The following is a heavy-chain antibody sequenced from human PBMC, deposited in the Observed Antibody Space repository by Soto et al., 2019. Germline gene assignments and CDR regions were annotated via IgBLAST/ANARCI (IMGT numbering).Heavy chain of an antibody. D-gene: IGHD6-19*01. CDR3: ARDEAGYSSAWTIDY. CDR1: GFTFSSYS. CDR2: ISSSSSYI. Sequence: EVQLVESGGGLVKPGGSLRLSCAASGFTFSSYSMNWVRQAPGKGLEWVSSISSSSSYIHYADSVKGRFIISRDNAKNSLYLQMNSLRAEDTAVYYCARDEAGYSSAWTIDYWGQGTLVTVSS. V-gene: IGHV3-21*01. J-gene: IGHJ4*02.